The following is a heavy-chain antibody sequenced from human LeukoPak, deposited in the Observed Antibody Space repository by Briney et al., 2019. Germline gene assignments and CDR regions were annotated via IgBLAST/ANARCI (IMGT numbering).Heavy chain of an antibody. Sequence: PSETLSLTCTVSGGSISSGGCYWSWIRQPPGKGLEWIGYIYHSGSTYYNPSLKSRVTISVDRSKNQFSLKLSSVTAADTAVYYCARGVGTRDYWGQGTLVTVSS. CDR1: GGSISSGGCY. V-gene: IGHV4-30-2*01. CDR3: ARGVGTRDY. CDR2: IYHSGST. J-gene: IGHJ4*02. D-gene: IGHD1-1*01.